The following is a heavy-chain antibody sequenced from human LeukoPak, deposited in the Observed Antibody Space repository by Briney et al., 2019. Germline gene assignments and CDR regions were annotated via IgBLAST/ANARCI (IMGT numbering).Heavy chain of an antibody. CDR2: IYYTGTS. D-gene: IGHD1-14*01. V-gene: IGHV4-39*01. J-gene: IGHJ6*02. CDR3: ARHTDNILFVMDV. Sequence: SETLSLTCTVSGGSISGSNSYWGWIRQPPGEGLEWIGNIYYTGTSYSNPFLKSRLTMSVDTSKNLFSMKLSSVTAADTAVYYCARHTDNILFVMDVWGLGTTVSVSS. CDR1: GGSISGSNSY.